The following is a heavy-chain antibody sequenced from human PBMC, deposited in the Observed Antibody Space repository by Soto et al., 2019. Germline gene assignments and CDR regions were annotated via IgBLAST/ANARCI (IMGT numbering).Heavy chain of an antibody. CDR1: GFTISTFA. J-gene: IGHJ5*02. CDR2: VTGSGGQI. D-gene: IGHD2-21*01. V-gene: IGHV3-23*01. Sequence: GGSLRLSCAASGFTISTFAMTWVRQAPGKGLECVSGVTGSGGQIHYADSVKGRFTISKDNSKNTLYLQMSNLREEDTALYYCAKDAVYKDGLWLMDSWGQGALVTVSS. CDR3: AKDAVYKDGLWLMDS.